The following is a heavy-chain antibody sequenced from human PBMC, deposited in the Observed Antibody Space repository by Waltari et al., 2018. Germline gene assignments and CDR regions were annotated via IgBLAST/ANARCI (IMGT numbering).Heavy chain of an antibody. Sequence: QVQLVQSGAEVKKPGASVKVSCKASGYNFTDFYMHWVRQAPGQGLEWMGIVNPNGGRTTYAQKLQDRVTMTRDTSTSTVYMELSSLRSEDTAVYYCARAGSTLIWGVAEWGQGTLVTVSS. J-gene: IGHJ4*02. V-gene: IGHV1-46*04. CDR2: VNPNGGRT. D-gene: IGHD2-2*01. CDR3: ARAGSTLIWGVAE. CDR1: GYNFTDFY.